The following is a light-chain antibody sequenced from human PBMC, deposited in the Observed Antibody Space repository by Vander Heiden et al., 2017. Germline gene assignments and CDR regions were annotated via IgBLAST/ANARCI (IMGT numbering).Light chain of an antibody. CDR3: QQYNNWPPSWT. V-gene: IGKV3-15*01. CDR2: GAS. CDR1: RSISRN. J-gene: IGKJ1*01. Sequence: EIVITQSPAPLSVSPGERATLSCRASRSISRNLAWYQQKPGQAPRLIIYGASARATGVTDRFSGSGSGTEFTLTISSLQSVDSAVYYCQQYNNWPPSWTFGQGTKVEV.